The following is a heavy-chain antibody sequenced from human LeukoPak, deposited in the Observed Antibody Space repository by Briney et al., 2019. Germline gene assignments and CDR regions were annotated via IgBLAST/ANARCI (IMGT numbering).Heavy chain of an antibody. Sequence: PGGSLRLSCAASGFTFNSYSMNWVRQAPGKGLEWVSSISSSSSYIYYADSVKGRFTISRDNAKNSLYLQMNSLRAEDTAVYYCARDPDYGDYYFDYWGQGTLVTVSS. CDR2: ISSSSSYI. J-gene: IGHJ4*02. V-gene: IGHV3-21*01. D-gene: IGHD4-17*01. CDR1: GFTFNSYS. CDR3: ARDPDYGDYYFDY.